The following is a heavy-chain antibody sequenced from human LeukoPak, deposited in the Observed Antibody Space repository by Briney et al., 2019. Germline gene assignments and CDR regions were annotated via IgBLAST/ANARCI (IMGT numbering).Heavy chain of an antibody. V-gene: IGHV4-38-2*01. D-gene: IGHD4-11*01. Sequence: PSETLSLTCAVSGYSISSGYYWGWIRQPPGKGLEWIGSIYHSGSTYYNPSLKSRVTISVDTSKNQFSLKLSSVTAADTAVYYCARPPSYGNYVFDYWGQGTLVTVSS. CDR2: IYHSGST. J-gene: IGHJ4*02. CDR1: GYSISSGYY. CDR3: ARPPSYGNYVFDY.